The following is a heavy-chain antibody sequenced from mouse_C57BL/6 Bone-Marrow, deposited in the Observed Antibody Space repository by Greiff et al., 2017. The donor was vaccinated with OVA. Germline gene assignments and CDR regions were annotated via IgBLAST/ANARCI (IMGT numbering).Heavy chain of an antibody. CDR2: ISYSGST. V-gene: IGHV3-8*01. Sequence: EVKLVESGPGLAKPSQTLSLTCSVTGYSITSDYWNWIRKFPGNKLEYMGYISYSGSTYYNPSLKSRISITRDTSKNQYYLQLNSVTTEDTATYYCARSPVYSNYGFAYWGQGTLVTVSA. J-gene: IGHJ3*01. CDR1: GYSITSDY. CDR3: ARSPVYSNYGFAY. D-gene: IGHD2-5*01.